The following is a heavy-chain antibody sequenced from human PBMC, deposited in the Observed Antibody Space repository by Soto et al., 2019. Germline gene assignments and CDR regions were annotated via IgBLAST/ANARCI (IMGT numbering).Heavy chain of an antibody. D-gene: IGHD6-13*01. J-gene: IGHJ4*02. CDR3: ARPMYGIAGFFVY. Sequence: QVQLVESGGGVVQPGRSLRLSCAASGFTFSSYGMHWVRQAPGKGLEWVAVIWYDGSNKYYADSVKGRFTISRDNSKNTLYLQMYSPRAEDTAVYFCARPMYGIAGFFVYWGQGSLVIVSS. CDR1: GFTFSSYG. V-gene: IGHV3-33*01. CDR2: IWYDGSNK.